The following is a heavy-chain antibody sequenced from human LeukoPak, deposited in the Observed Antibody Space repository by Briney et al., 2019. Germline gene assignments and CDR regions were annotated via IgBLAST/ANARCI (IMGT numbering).Heavy chain of an antibody. CDR1: VFTFSTYL. Sequence: GGSLRLSCAASVFTFSTYLMSCVRQAPGKGLEWVANIKQDGSEKYYVDSVKGRFTISRDNAKNSLYLQMNSLRAEDTAMYYCARDSAGNDYWGEGTLVTVSS. CDR3: ARDSAGNDY. J-gene: IGHJ4*02. D-gene: IGHD6-13*01. V-gene: IGHV3-7*01. CDR2: IKQDGSEK.